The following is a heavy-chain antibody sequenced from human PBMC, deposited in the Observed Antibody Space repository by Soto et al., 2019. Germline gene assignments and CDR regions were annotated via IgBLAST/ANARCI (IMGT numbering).Heavy chain of an antibody. V-gene: IGHV4-59*02. CDR2: IYYSGST. Sequence: PSETLSLTCTVSGASVTTTYWSWIRQPPGKGLEWIGDIYYSGSTNYNPSLKSRVTISVDTSKNQFSLKLSSVTAADTAVYYCASFLSSYSAFDIWGQGTMVTVS. J-gene: IGHJ3*02. CDR3: ASFLSSYSAFDI. D-gene: IGHD1-1*01. CDR1: GASVTTTY.